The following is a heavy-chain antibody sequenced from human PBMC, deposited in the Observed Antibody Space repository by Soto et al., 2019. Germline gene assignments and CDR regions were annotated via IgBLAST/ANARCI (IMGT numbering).Heavy chain of an antibody. J-gene: IGHJ4*02. CDR1: GGSLSSYF. D-gene: IGHD6-19*01. CDR2: IYYSGTT. V-gene: IGHV4-59*13. CDR3: ARAVIEYRSGWYYDY. Sequence: QVQLQESGPVLVKPSETLSLTCTVSGGSLSSYFWSWVRQPPGKGLESIGYIYYSGTTKYNPSLKSRVTISVDTSKNQFSLKLSSVTAADTAVYYCARAVIEYRSGWYYDYWGQGSLVTVSS.